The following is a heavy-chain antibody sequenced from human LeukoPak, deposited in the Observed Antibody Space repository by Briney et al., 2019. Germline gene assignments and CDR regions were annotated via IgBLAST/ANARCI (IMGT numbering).Heavy chain of an antibody. CDR1: GFSLSTNGMC. CDR3: ARVYYYGSGTYINSDY. CDR2: IDWDDDK. J-gene: IGHJ4*02. Sequence: GSGPTLVNPTETVTLTCTFSGFSLSTNGMCVSWIRQPPGKALEWLARIDWDDDKYYNISLKTRLTISKDTSKNQVVLTMTNMDPVDTATYYCARVYYYGSGTYINSDYWGQGTLVTVSS. V-gene: IGHV2-70*11. D-gene: IGHD3-10*01.